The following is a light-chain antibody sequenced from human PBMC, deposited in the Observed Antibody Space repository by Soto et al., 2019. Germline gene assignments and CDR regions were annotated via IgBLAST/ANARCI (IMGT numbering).Light chain of an antibody. CDR2: EVS. V-gene: IGLV2-8*01. Sequence: QSVLTQPPSASGFPGQSVTISCTGTSSDVGGYNYVSWYQQHPGKAPKLMIYEVSKRPPGVPDRFSGSKSGNTASLTVSGLQAEDEADYYCSSYAGSNNFVVFGGGTKVTVL. J-gene: IGLJ2*01. CDR1: SSDVGGYNY. CDR3: SSYAGSNNFVV.